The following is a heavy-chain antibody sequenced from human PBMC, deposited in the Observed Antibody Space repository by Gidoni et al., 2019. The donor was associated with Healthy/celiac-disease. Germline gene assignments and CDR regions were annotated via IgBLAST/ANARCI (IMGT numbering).Heavy chain of an antibody. CDR3: ARDRDIVVVPAAMRSAFDI. Sequence: QVQLVESGGGVVQPGRSLRLSCAASGFTLRSSGMHWVRQAPGKGLEWVAVIWYDGSNKYYADSVKGRFTISRDNSKNTLYLQMNSLRAEDTAVYYCARDRDIVVVPAAMRSAFDIWGQGTMVTVSS. D-gene: IGHD2-2*01. V-gene: IGHV3-33*01. CDR1: GFTLRSSG. J-gene: IGHJ3*02. CDR2: IWYDGSNK.